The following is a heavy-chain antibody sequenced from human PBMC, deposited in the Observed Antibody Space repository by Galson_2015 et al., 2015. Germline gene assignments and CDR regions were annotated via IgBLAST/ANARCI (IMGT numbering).Heavy chain of an antibody. D-gene: IGHD2-2*01. V-gene: IGHV3-49*04. CDR1: GFTFGDYA. J-gene: IGHJ6*03. Sequence: SLRLSCAASGFTFGDYAMSWVRQAPGKGLEWVGFIRSKAYGGTTEYAASVKGRFTISRDDSKSIAYLQMNSLKTEDTAVYYCTRDRCSSTSCYYYYYYMDVWGKGTTVTVSS. CDR3: TRDRCSSTSCYYYYYYMDV. CDR2: IRSKAYGGTT.